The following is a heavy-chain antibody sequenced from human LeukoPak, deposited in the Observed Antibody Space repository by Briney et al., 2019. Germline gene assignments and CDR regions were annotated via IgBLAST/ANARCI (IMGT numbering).Heavy chain of an antibody. CDR3: ARLYYYDSSGYYEAFDI. D-gene: IGHD3-22*01. Sequence: SETLSLTCTVSGGSISSYYWSWIRQPPGKGLEWIGYIYYSGSTNYNPSLKSRVTISVDTSKNQFSLKLSSVTAADTAVYYCARLYYYDSSGYYEAFDIWGQGTMVTVSS. CDR2: IYYSGST. V-gene: IGHV4-59*08. CDR1: GGSISSYY. J-gene: IGHJ3*02.